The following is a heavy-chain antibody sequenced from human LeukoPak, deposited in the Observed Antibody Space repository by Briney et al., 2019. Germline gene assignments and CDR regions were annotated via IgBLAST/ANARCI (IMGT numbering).Heavy chain of an antibody. CDR3: ARGGGFCGSTSCYGIDC. CDR2: ISSSSTTI. J-gene: IGHJ4*02. Sequence: GGSLRLSCAASGFPFSSYSMHWVRPAPGKGLEWLSYISSSSTTIYNADSVRGRFTISRDNAKNSLFLQMNSLRAEDTAGYSCARGGGFCGSTSCYGIDCWGQGTLVTVSS. V-gene: IGHV3-48*01. D-gene: IGHD2-2*01. CDR1: GFPFSSYS.